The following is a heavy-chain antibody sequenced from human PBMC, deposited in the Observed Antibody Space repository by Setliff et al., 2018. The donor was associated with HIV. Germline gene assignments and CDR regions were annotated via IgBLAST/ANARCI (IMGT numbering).Heavy chain of an antibody. CDR2: IMPIFGSA. CDR1: GGTLSNYA. CDR3: ATTFMITSPGARVGAFDI. V-gene: IGHV1-69*13. J-gene: IGHJ3*02. D-gene: IGHD3-16*01. Sequence: SVKVSCKASGGTLSNYAISWVRQAPGQGLEWMGGIMPIFGSANYAQKFQGRVTITADASTSTAYMELSSLRSEDTAVYYCATTFMITSPGARVGAFDIWGQGTMVTVSS.